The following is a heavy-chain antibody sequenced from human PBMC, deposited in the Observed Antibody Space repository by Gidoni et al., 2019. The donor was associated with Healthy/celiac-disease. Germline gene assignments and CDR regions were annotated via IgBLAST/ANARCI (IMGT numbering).Heavy chain of an antibody. J-gene: IGHJ3*02. D-gene: IGHD6-19*01. CDR2: ISPIFGPA. CDR1: GGTCRSDA. CDR3: AREGWYSSGWYANAFDI. V-gene: IGHV1-69*01. Sequence: QVQLVQSGAEGKKPGSSVKVSCKDSGGTCRSDAISWVRQAPGQGLEWMGVISPIFGPANYAQKFPGIVTITADESTSTSSMELSSLRSEDTAVYDCAREGWYSSGWYANAFDIWGQGTMVTVSS.